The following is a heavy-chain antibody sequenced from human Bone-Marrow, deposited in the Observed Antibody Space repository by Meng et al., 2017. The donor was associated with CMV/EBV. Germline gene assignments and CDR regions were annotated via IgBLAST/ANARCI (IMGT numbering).Heavy chain of an antibody. CDR3: ARGDGDYGDD. D-gene: IGHD4-17*01. CDR1: GGSISSYY. Sequence: SETLSLTCTVSGGSISSYYWSWIRQPPGKGLEWIGYIYYSGSTNYNPSLKSRVTISVDTSKNQFSLKLSSVTAADTAVYYCARGDGDYGDDWGQGTLVTVSS. V-gene: IGHV4-59*01. CDR2: IYYSGST. J-gene: IGHJ4*02.